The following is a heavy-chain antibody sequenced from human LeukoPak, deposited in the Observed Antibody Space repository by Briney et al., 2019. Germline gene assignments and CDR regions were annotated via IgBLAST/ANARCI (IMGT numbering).Heavy chain of an antibody. D-gene: IGHD1-1*01. CDR3: ARVSTGD. J-gene: IGHJ4*02. Sequence: PGGSLRLSCAASGLSVSSNYTSWVRQAPGKGLEWVSVIYSGGSRYYAGSVKGRFTISRHNSNNTLYLQMNSLRADDTAVYYCARVSTGDWGQGTLVTVSS. V-gene: IGHV3-53*04. CDR2: IYSGGSR. CDR1: GLSVSSNY.